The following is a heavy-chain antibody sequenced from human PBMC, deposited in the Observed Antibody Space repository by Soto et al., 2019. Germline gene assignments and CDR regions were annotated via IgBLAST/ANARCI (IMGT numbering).Heavy chain of an antibody. CDR1: GGTFSNYA. Sequence: QVQLVQSGAEVKKPGSSVKVSCKASGGTFSNYAINWVRQAPGQGLEWMGGIIPIFGTANYAQKFQGRVTITADESTSTAYMELSSLRSEDTAVYYCARDLEAAAGTGGSGYWGQGTLVTVSS. J-gene: IGHJ4*02. CDR3: ARDLEAAAGTGGSGY. CDR2: IIPIFGTA. V-gene: IGHV1-69*01. D-gene: IGHD6-13*01.